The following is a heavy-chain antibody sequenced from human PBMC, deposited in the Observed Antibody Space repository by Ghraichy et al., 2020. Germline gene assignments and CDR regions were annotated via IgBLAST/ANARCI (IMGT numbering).Heavy chain of an antibody. CDR2: FYYSGST. Sequence: SETLSLTCTVSGDSISNYYWSWIRQPPGKGLEWIGYFYYSGSTNYNPSLKSRVTMSVDRSKNQFSLRLSSVTAADTAVYYCARQSGGYLNWFDPWGQGTLVTVSS. D-gene: IGHD2-15*01. CDR3: ARQSGGYLNWFDP. V-gene: IGHV4-59*01. CDR1: GDSISNYY. J-gene: IGHJ5*02.